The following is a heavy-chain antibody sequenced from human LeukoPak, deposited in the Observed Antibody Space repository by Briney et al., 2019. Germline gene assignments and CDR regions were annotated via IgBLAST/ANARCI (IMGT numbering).Heavy chain of an antibody. J-gene: IGHJ4*02. V-gene: IGHV3-23*01. Sequence: GGSLRLSCAASGFTFSSYAMSWVRQAPGKGLEWVSAISGSGGSTYYADSVKGRFTISRDNSKNTLYLQMNSLRAEDTAVYYCAKDGNGPFWSGYSHFVYWGQGTLVTVSS. CDR2: ISGSGGST. D-gene: IGHD3-3*01. CDR3: AKDGNGPFWSGYSHFVY. CDR1: GFTFSSYA.